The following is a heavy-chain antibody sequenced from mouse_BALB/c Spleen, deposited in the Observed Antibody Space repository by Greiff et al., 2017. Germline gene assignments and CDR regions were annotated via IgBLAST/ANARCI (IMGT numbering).Heavy chain of an antibody. CDR3: ARSGRSWFAY. Sequence: QVQLKQSGAELARPGASVKLSCKASGYTFTDYYINWVKQRTGQGLEWIGEIYPGSGNTYYNEKFKGKATLTADKSSSTAYMQLSSLTSEDSAVYFCARSGRSWFAYWGQGTLVTVSA. J-gene: IGHJ3*01. CDR1: GYTFTDYY. CDR2: IYPGSGNT. D-gene: IGHD3-2*02. V-gene: IGHV1-77*01.